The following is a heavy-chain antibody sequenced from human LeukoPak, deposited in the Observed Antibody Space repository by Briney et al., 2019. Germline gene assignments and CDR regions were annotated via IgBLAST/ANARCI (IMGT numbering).Heavy chain of an antibody. CDR2: IKQDGGEK. Sequence: PGGSLRLSCAASGFTFSDYWMSWVRQAPGKGLEWVANIKQDGGEKYYVDSVKGRFTISRDNAKNSLYLQVNSLRGEDTAVYYCARSMFRGPLWYFDFWGQGTLVTVSS. V-gene: IGHV3-7*01. D-gene: IGHD3-10*01. J-gene: IGHJ4*02. CDR3: ARSMFRGPLWYFDF. CDR1: GFTFSDYW.